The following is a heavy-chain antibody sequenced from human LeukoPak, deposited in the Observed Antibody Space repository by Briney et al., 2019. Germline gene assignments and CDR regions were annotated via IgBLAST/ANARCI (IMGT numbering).Heavy chain of an antibody. Sequence: GGSLRLSCAASGFTFSSYSMNWVRQAPGKRLEWVSSISSSNYISYADSVKGRFTISRDNANNSLYLQMNSLRAEDTAVYYCARGTSYFDNWGQGTLVTVSS. D-gene: IGHD1-1*01. V-gene: IGHV3-21*01. CDR3: ARGTSYFDN. J-gene: IGHJ4*02. CDR2: ISSSNYI. CDR1: GFTFSSYS.